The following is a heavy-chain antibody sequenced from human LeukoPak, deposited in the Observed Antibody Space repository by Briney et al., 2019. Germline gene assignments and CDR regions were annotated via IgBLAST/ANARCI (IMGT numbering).Heavy chain of an antibody. Sequence: AGGSLRLSCAASGFTFDDYAMQWVRRAPGKGPEWVSGISWNSGTIGYADSVKGRFTISRDNAKTSLYLEMNSLRAEDTAFYYCGKDIRPGGLYCGNGGIDYWGPGTLVTVSS. J-gene: IGHJ4*02. D-gene: IGHD4-23*01. CDR3: GKDIRPGGLYCGNGGIDY. CDR2: ISWNSGTI. CDR1: GFTFDDYA. V-gene: IGHV3-9*01.